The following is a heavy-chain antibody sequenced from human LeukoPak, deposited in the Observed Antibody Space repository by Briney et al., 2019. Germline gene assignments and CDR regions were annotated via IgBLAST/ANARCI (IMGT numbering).Heavy chain of an antibody. V-gene: IGHV4-59*01. CDR3: ARSYYGSGRYGPQFAY. J-gene: IGHJ4*02. CDR1: GGSISSYY. Sequence: SETLSLTCTVSGGSISSYYWSWIRQSPGKGLDWIGYIYYSGSTKYNPSLKSRVTISVDTSKNQFSLKLSSVTAADTAVYYCARSYYGSGRYGPQFAYWGQGTLVTVSS. CDR2: IYYSGST. D-gene: IGHD3-10*01.